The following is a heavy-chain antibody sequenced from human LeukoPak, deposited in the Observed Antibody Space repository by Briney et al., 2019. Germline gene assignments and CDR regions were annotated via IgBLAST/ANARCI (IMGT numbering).Heavy chain of an antibody. CDR1: GGSIISSIYY. J-gene: IGHJ4*02. CDR2: IYYSGNT. CDR3: ARHRVIAVAQGYFDY. Sequence: SETLSLTCTVSGGSIISSIYYWGWIRQPPGKGLEWIGSIYYSGNTYYNPSLKSRVAISVDTSKSQFSLSLSSVTAADTAVFYCARHRVIAVAQGYFDYWGQGNLATVSS. V-gene: IGHV4-39*01. D-gene: IGHD6-19*01.